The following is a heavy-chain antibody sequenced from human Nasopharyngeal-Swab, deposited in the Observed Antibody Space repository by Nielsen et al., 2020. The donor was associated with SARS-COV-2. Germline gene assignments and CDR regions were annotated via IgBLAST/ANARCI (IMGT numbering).Heavy chain of an antibody. CDR3: AKDGAYDTMIVVVIKGPAFDI. D-gene: IGHD3-22*01. J-gene: IGHJ3*02. CDR2: IRYDGSNK. V-gene: IGHV3-30*02. Sequence: GGSLRLSCAASGFTFSSFGLPWVRQAPGKGLEWVAFIRYDGSNKYYADSVKGRFTISRDNSKNTLYLQMNSLRAEDTAVYYCAKDGAYDTMIVVVIKGPAFDIWGQGTMVTVSS. CDR1: GFTFSSFG.